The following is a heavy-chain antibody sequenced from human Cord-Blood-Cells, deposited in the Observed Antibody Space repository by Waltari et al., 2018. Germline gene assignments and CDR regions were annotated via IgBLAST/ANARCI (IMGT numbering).Heavy chain of an antibody. D-gene: IGHD2-15*01. CDR1: GGTFSSYA. Sequence: QVQLVQSGAEVKKPGSSVKVSCKASGGTFSSYAISWVRQAPGQGLEWMGGVLPIFGTANYAQKFQGRVTITADESTSTAYMELSSLRSEDTAVYYCASVGRYCSGGSCYFDYWGQGTLVTVSS. CDR3: ASVGRYCSGGSCYFDY. J-gene: IGHJ4*02. V-gene: IGHV1-69*01. CDR2: VLPIFGTA.